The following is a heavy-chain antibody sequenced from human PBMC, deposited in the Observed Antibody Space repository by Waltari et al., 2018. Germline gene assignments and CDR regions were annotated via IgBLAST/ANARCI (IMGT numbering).Heavy chain of an antibody. D-gene: IGHD2-2*01. V-gene: IGHV4-61*02. J-gene: IGHJ5*02. CDR1: GGSINSETYW. CDR2: VDTSGAT. Sequence: QVQLQESGPGLVNPSQTLSLTCTVSGGSINSETYWWTWTRQPAGKGLEWIGRVDTSGATTYNPARRSRAIISIDTARDQFFLQLTPVTAADTAMYYCTRGGLPAANWFDPWGQGTLVTVSS. CDR3: TRGGLPAANWFDP.